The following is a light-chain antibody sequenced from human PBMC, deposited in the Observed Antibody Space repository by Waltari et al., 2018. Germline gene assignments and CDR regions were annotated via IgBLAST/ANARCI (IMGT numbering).Light chain of an antibody. J-gene: IGLJ2*01. V-gene: IGLV2-11*01. CDR2: EVS. CDR3: CSYAGDYSWI. Sequence: QSALTQPRSVSGSPGQSFTISCTGAGSAFGVYNYVSWYQQHPGKAPKLMLDEVSKRPSGVPDRFSGSKSGNTASLTISGLQAEDEADYYCCSYAGDYSWIFGGGTKVTVL. CDR1: GSAFGVYNY.